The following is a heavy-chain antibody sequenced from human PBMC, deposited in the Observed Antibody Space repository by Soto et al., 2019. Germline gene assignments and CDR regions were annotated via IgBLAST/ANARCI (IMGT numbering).Heavy chain of an antibody. CDR2: IYPGDSDT. J-gene: IGHJ3*02. V-gene: IGHV5-51*01. D-gene: IGHD3-10*01. CDR3: ARAYGPAALDI. CDR1: GYSFTSYW. Sequence: PGESLKISCKGSGYSFTSYWIDWVRQMPGKGLEWMGIIYPGDSDTRYSPSFQGQVTISAAKSIRTAYLQWSSLMASDTAMYYCARAYGPAALDIWGQGTMVTVS.